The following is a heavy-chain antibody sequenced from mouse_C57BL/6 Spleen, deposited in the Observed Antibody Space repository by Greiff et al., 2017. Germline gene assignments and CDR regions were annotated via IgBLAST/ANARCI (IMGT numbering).Heavy chain of an antibody. CDR1: GFNIKDYY. Sequence: EVKLVESGAELVKPGASVKLSCTASGFNIKDYYMHWVKQRPEQGLEWIGRIDPEDGETKYAPKFQGKATITADTSSNTSYLQLSSLTSKDTAVYYCASSCYSSSYGYFDVWGTGTTVTVSS. V-gene: IGHV14-2*01. D-gene: IGHD1-1*01. CDR2: IDPEDGET. CDR3: ASSCYSSSYGYFDV. J-gene: IGHJ1*03.